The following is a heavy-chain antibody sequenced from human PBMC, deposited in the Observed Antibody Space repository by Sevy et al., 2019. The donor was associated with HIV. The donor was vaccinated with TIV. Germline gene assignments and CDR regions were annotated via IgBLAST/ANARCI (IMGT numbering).Heavy chain of an antibody. CDR1: GASISNSNYY. J-gene: IGHJ5*02. CDR2: IYYRENT. Sequence: SETLSLTCTVSGASISNSNYYWGWIRQPPGKGLEWIGDIYYRENTNYNSSLKSRVTISVDTSKNQFSLKVKSVTAADTAVYYCARRSAAPPNCFDPWGQRTLVTVSS. CDR3: ARRSAAPPNCFDP. D-gene: IGHD6-6*01. V-gene: IGHV4-39*01.